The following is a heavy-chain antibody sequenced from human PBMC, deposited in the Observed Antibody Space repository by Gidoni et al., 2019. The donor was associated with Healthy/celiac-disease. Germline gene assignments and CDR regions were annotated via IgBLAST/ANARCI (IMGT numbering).Heavy chain of an antibody. D-gene: IGHD1-26*01. J-gene: IGHJ5*02. Sequence: QVQLVQSGAEVKKPGASVKVYCKASGYTFTSYAMHWVSQAPGQRLEWMGWINAGNGNTKYSQKFQGRVTITRDTSASTAYMELSSLRSEDTAVYYCAREQVVGAMLDWFDPWGQGTLVTVSS. CDR3: AREQVVGAMLDWFDP. V-gene: IGHV1-3*01. CDR2: INAGNGNT. CDR1: GYTFTSYA.